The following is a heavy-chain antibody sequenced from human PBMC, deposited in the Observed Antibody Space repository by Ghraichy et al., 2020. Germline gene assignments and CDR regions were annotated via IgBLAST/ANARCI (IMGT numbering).Heavy chain of an antibody. V-gene: IGHV3-23*01. J-gene: IGHJ4*02. CDR1: GFTFSSYA. CDR2: ISGSGGST. D-gene: IGHD2-2*01. Sequence: GGSLRLSCAASGFTFSSYAMSWVRQAPGKGLEWVSAISGSGGSTYYADSVKGRFTISRDNSKNTLYLQMNSLRAEDTAVYYCAKRFYCSSTSCQEGGDYWGPGTLVTVSS. CDR3: AKRFYCSSTSCQEGGDY.